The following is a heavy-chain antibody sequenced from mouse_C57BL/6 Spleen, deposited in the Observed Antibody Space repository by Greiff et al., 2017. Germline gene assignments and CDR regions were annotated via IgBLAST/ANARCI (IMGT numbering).Heavy chain of an antibody. CDR3: ARDWGTGYYFDY. V-gene: IGHV3-6*01. CDR2: ISYDGSN. J-gene: IGHJ2*01. CDR1: GYSITRGYY. D-gene: IGHD3-3*01. Sequence: VQLKESGPGLVKPSQSLSLTCSVTGYSITRGYYWNWIRQFPGNKLEWMGYISYDGSNNYNPSLKNRISITRDTSKNQFFLKLNSVTTEDTATYYCARDWGTGYYFDYWGQGTTLTVSS.